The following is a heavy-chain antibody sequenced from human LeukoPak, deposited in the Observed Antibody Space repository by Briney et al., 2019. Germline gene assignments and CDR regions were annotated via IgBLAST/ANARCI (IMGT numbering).Heavy chain of an antibody. CDR3: ARGPRITLIRGGQWYYYMDV. D-gene: IGHD3-10*01. J-gene: IGHJ6*03. CDR1: GYTFTIYY. CDR2: INPSGGST. V-gene: IGHV1-46*01. Sequence: ASVKVSCKASGYTFTIYYIHWVRQAPGQGLEWMGLINPSGGSTNYAQKYQGRVTMTRDTSTSTVYMELSSLRSEDTAVYYCARGPRITLIRGGQWYYYMDVWGKGTTVTISS.